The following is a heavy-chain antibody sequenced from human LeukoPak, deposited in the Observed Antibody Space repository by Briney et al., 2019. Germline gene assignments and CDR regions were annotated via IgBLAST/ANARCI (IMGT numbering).Heavy chain of an antibody. D-gene: IGHD3-22*01. Sequence: GGSLRLSCAASGFAFSDYYMAWIRQAPGKGPEWVSYISSSSAYTNYADSVKGRFAISRDNANDSLYLQMNSLRAEDTAVYYCVRAPHDSSGYFSRWIDYWGQGTPVTVSS. J-gene: IGHJ4*02. V-gene: IGHV3-11*06. CDR2: ISSSSAYT. CDR3: VRAPHDSSGYFSRWIDY. CDR1: GFAFSDYY.